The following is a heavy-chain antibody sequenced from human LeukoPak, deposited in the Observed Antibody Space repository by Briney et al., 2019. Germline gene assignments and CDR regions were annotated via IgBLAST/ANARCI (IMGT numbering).Heavy chain of an antibody. CDR2: ISGSGGST. Sequence: GGSLRLSCAASGFTFSSYAMSWVRQAPGKGLEWVSAISGSGGSTYYADSVKGRFTISRDNSKNTLYLQMNSLRAEDTAAYYCAKGDRYYYYGMDVWGQGTTVTVSS. V-gene: IGHV3-23*01. CDR1: GFTFSSYA. J-gene: IGHJ6*02. CDR3: AKGDRYYYYGMDV.